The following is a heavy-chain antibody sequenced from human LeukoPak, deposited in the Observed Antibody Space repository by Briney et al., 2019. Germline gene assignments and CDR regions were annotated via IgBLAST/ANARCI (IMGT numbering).Heavy chain of an antibody. CDR3: AKGSPPSIAARGFDY. Sequence: GGSLRLSCAASGFTFSSYSMNWVRQAPGKGLEWVSYISSSSSTIYYADSVKGRFTISRDNAKNSLYLQMNSLRAEDTALYYCAKGSPPSIAARGFDYWGQGTLVTVSS. J-gene: IGHJ4*02. D-gene: IGHD6-6*01. CDR2: ISSSSSTI. CDR1: GFTFSSYS. V-gene: IGHV3-48*04.